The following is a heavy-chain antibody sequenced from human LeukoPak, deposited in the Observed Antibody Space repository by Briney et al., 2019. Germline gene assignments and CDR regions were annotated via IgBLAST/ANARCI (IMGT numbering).Heavy chain of an antibody. Sequence: GGSLRLSCAASGFILRNYAMNWVRQAPGKGLEWVSSIGGSGGSAHYTDSVKGRFTISRDNSKDTLFLQMNSLRAEDTAEYYCAKRLRTGYNYGYPDYWGQGTLVTVSS. CDR2: IGGSGGSA. J-gene: IGHJ4*02. CDR1: GFILRNYA. V-gene: IGHV3-23*01. D-gene: IGHD5-18*01. CDR3: AKRLRTGYNYGYPDY.